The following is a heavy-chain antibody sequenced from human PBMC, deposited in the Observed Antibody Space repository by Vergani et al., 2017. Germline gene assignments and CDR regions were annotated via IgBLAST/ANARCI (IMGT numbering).Heavy chain of an antibody. CDR2: IYTSGST. V-gene: IGHV4-61*02. CDR1: GGPISSGSYY. Sequence: QVQLQESGPGLVKPSQTLSLTCTVPGGPISSGSYYWSWIRQPAGKGLEWIGRIYTSGSTNYNPSLKSRVTISVDTSKNQFSLKLSSETAADTAVYYCARGLGSWFDPWGQGTLVTVSS. D-gene: IGHD3-16*01. J-gene: IGHJ5*02. CDR3: ARGLGSWFDP.